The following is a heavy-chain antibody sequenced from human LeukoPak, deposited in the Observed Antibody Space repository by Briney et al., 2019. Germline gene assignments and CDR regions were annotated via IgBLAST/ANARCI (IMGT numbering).Heavy chain of an antibody. D-gene: IGHD6-19*01. V-gene: IGHV3-21*01. CDR1: GVTFSSYS. CDR2: ISSTRSDT. J-gene: IGHJ4*02. CDR3: GRRKGSGYNDY. Sequence: GRSLRLSCAASGVTFSSYSMNCGPDAPGKGLGCVSAISSTRSDTHYADSLRVGFTIHRDNAKNSLYLQMNILRAEYTGAYYCGRRKGSGYNDYWGGGMVVAASS.